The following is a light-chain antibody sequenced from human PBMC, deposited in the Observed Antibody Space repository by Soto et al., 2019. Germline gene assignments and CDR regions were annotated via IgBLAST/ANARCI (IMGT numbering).Light chain of an antibody. CDR1: QSISNY. Sequence: DIQMTQSPSSLSASVGDRVTITCRASQSISNYLNRYQQKSGKAPKVLIYAASSMQTGVPSRFSGSGSGTDFTLTISSLQAEDFTTYYCQQSYGLPRTFGGGTKVEIK. J-gene: IGKJ4*01. CDR2: AAS. CDR3: QQSYGLPRT. V-gene: IGKV1-39*01.